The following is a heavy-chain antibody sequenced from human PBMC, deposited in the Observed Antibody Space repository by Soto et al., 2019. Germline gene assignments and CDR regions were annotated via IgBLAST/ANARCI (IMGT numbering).Heavy chain of an antibody. CDR1: GFIVSDTY. CDR3: ARDPRYCRGGSCSITGDAYDI. D-gene: IGHD2-15*01. CDR2: ISNRGDT. V-gene: IGHV3-66*01. J-gene: IGHJ3*02. Sequence: GGSLRLSCTASGFIVSDTYVNWVRQAPGKGLEWVSVISNRGDTHYADSERGRFSLSRDISDNTLHLQMNNLRVEDTAVYYFARDPRYCRGGSCSITGDAYDIWGQGTMVTVSS.